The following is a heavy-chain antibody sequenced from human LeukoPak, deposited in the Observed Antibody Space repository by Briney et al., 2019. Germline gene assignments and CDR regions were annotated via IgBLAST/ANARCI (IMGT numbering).Heavy chain of an antibody. J-gene: IGHJ4*02. Sequence: GGSLRLSCAASGFTFSSYAMSWVRQAPGKGLEWVSAISGSGGSTYYADSVKGRFTISRDNSKNTLYPQMNSLRAEDTAVYYCAKDGSYYYDSSGIDYWGQGTLVTVPS. D-gene: IGHD3-22*01. CDR1: GFTFSSYA. V-gene: IGHV3-23*01. CDR2: ISGSGGST. CDR3: AKDGSYYYDSSGIDY.